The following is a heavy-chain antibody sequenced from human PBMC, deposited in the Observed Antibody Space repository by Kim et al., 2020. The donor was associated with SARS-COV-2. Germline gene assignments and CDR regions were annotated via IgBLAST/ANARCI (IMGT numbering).Heavy chain of an antibody. CDR2: INSDGSST. CDR3: ARAFRVRYKNVDAFDI. J-gene: IGHJ3*02. Sequence: GGSLRLSCAASGFTFSSYWMHWVRQAPGKGLVWVSRINSDGSSTSYADSVKGRFTISRDNAKNTLYLQMNSLRAEDTAVYYCARAFRVRYKNVDAFDIWGQGTMVTVSS. V-gene: IGHV3-74*01. D-gene: IGHD3-10*01. CDR1: GFTFSSYW.